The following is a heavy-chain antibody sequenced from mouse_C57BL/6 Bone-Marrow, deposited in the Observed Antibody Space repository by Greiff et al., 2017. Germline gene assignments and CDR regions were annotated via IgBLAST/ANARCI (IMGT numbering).Heavy chain of an antibody. Sequence: QVHVKQSGAELARPGASVKMSCKASGYTFTSYTMHWVKQRPGQGLEWIGYINPSSGYTKYNQKFKDKATLTADKSSSTAYMQLSSLTSDDSAVYYCARSRTGGYWGQGTTLTVSS. CDR2: INPSSGYT. V-gene: IGHV1-4*01. CDR1: GYTFTSYT. CDR3: ARSRTGGY. D-gene: IGHD4-1*01. J-gene: IGHJ2*01.